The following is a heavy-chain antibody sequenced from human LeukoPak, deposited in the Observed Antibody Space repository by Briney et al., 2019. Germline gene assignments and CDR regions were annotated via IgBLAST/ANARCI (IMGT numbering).Heavy chain of an antibody. D-gene: IGHD3-22*01. CDR3: ARVTGYYYESTGYYHHAFDI. Sequence: SVKVSCKASGGTFSSYAISWVRQAPGQGLEWMGGIIPIFGTANYAQKFQGRVTITADESTSTAYMELSSLRSEDTAVYYCARVTGYYYESTGYYHHAFDIWGQGTMVTVSS. J-gene: IGHJ3*02. V-gene: IGHV1-69*13. CDR2: IIPIFGTA. CDR1: GGTFSSYA.